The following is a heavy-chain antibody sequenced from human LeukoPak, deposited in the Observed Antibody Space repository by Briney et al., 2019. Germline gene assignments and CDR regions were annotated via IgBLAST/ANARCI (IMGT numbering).Heavy chain of an antibody. CDR3: ARDSDWNYERPYYMDV. CDR2: IIPIFGTA. D-gene: IGHD1-7*01. V-gene: IGHV1-69*05. Sequence: SVKVSCKASGGTFSSYAISWVRQAPGQGLEWMGRIIPIFGTANYAQKFQGRVTITTDESTSTAYMELSSLGSEDTAVYYCARDSDWNYERPYYMDVWGKGTTVTVSS. CDR1: GGTFSSYA. J-gene: IGHJ6*03.